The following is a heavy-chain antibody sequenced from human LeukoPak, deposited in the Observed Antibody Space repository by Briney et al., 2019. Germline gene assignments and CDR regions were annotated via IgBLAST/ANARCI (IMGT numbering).Heavy chain of an antibody. CDR1: GFTFSDYE. D-gene: IGHD3-10*02. V-gene: IGHV3-48*03. Sequence: GGSLRLSCAASGFTFSDYEINWVRQAPGKGLEWISCISTSGSTTYYADSVKGRFTISRDNAKNSLFLQMNTLTAEDTAVYYCARGALHVFDYWGQGTPVPSPQ. J-gene: IGHJ4*02. CDR2: ISTSGSTT. CDR3: ARGALHVFDY.